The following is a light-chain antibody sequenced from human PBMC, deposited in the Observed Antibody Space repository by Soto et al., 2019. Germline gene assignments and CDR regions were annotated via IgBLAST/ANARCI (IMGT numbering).Light chain of an antibody. CDR2: DAS. CDR3: QQRSNWPIT. V-gene: IGKV3D-11*02. CDR1: QSVSSN. J-gene: IGKJ5*01. Sequence: EIVMTQSPATLSVSPGERATLSCRASQSVSSNLAWYQQKPGQAPRLLIYDASNRAKGIPARFSGSGPGTDFTLTISSLEPEDFAVYYCQQRSNWPITFGQGTRLET.